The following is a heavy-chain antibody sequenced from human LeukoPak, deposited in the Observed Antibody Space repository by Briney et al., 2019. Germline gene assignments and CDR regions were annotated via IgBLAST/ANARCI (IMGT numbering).Heavy chain of an antibody. D-gene: IGHD3-10*01. J-gene: IGHJ4*02. CDR2: IYVSGTT. Sequence: QSGGSLRLSCAASGFTVRDSYMSWVRQAPGKRLEWLAFIYVSGTTFYAASVKGRFTISRDNSKNTVYLQMNNLRAEDTALYYCGRHAYGGSPPLSWGQGALVTVSS. V-gene: IGHV3-66*04. CDR3: GRHAYGGSPPLS. CDR1: GFTVRDSY.